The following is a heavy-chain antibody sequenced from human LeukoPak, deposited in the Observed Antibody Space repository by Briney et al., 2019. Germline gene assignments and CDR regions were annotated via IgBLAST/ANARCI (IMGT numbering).Heavy chain of an antibody. CDR3: ARLEPKSSSSWCTSPRNWFDP. J-gene: IGHJ5*02. V-gene: IGHV5-51*01. CDR1: GYSFTSYW. D-gene: IGHD6-13*01. CDR2: IYPGDSDT. Sequence: GESLKISCKGSGYSFTSYWIGWVRQMPGRGLEWMGIIYPGDSDTRYSPSFQGQVTISADKSISTAYLQWSSLKASDTAMYYCARLEPKSSSSWCTSPRNWFDPWGQGTLVTVSS.